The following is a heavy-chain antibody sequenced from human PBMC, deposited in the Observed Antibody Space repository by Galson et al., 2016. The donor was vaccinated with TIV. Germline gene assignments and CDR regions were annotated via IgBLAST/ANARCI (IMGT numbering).Heavy chain of an antibody. CDR1: GFSLSTSGVG. V-gene: IGHV2-5*05. CDR2: IYWDDDK. CDR3: AHFNSQAWESHYIDTAREDAFDI. Sequence: PALVKPTQTLTLTCTFSGFSLSTSGVGVGWIRQPPGKALEWLALIYWDDDKRYGPSLKSRLTITKDTSKNHVVLTMTNMDPMDTATYYCAHFNSQAWESHYIDTAREDAFDIWGQGTMVTVSS. J-gene: IGHJ3*02. D-gene: IGHD1-26*01.